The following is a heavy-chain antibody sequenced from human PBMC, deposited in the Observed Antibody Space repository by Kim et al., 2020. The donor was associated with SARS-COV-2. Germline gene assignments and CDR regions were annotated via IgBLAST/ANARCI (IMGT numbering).Heavy chain of an antibody. D-gene: IGHD3-22*01. V-gene: IGHV3-30-3*01. Sequence: GGSLRLSCAASGFTVSDYAMHWVRQAPGRGLEWVAVISYDGSNKYYADSVKGRFTISRDHSKNTLYLQMNSLRTDTAVYYCARGGYYDSSGYPGYWGQGTLVTVSS. CDR3: ARGGYYDSSGYPGY. CDR2: ISYDGSNK. J-gene: IGHJ4*02. CDR1: GFTVSDYA.